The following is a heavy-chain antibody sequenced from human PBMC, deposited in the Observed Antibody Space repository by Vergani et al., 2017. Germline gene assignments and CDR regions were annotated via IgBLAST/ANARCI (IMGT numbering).Heavy chain of an antibody. V-gene: IGHV5-10-1*03. CDR1: GYSFTSYW. CDR3: AGDSNVFCDDILTGPPTKGEYYYYGMDV. CDR2: IDPSDSYT. J-gene: IGHJ6*02. D-gene: IGHD3-9*01. Sequence: EVQLVQSGAEVKKPGESLRISCKGSGYSFTSYWISWVRQMPGKGLEWMGRIDPSDSYTNYSPSFQGHVTISADKSISTAYLQWSSLKASDTAMYYCAGDSNVFCDDILTGPPTKGEYYYYGMDVWGQGTTVTVSS.